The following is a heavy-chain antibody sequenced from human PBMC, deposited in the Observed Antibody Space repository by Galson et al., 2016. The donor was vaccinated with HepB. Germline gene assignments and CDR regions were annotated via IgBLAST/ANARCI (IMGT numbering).Heavy chain of an antibody. CDR2: IYYSGST. D-gene: IGHD1-7*01. V-gene: IGHV4-59*01. Sequence: SETLSLTCTVSGGSISTYSWSWIRQPPGKGLEWIGYIYYSGSTNYNPSLKSRVTISVDTSKNQFSLKLTSVTAADTAVYYCARGDPRTGTPPSDYWGQGALVTVSS. CDR3: ARGDPRTGTPPSDY. CDR1: GGSISTYS. J-gene: IGHJ4*02.